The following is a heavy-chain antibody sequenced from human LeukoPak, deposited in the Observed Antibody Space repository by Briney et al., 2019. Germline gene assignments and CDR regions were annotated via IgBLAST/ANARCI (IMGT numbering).Heavy chain of an antibody. J-gene: IGHJ4*02. V-gene: IGHV3-64D*06. CDR1: GFTFSSYA. D-gene: IGHD1-1*01. CDR3: VREWYSAMY. CDR2: ISSNGGNI. Sequence: GGSLRLACSASGFTFSSYAMHWVRQAPGKGLEYVSTISSNGGNIYYADSVKGRFTISRDNSKNTLHLQMSSLRPDDTAVYYCVREWYSAMYWGQGTLVTVSS.